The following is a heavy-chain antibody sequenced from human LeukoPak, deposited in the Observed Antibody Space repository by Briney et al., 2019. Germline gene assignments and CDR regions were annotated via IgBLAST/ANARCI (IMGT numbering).Heavy chain of an antibody. CDR3: ARVGPNSQLSGYDFWSGYIYYYYGMDV. D-gene: IGHD3-3*01. Sequence: ASVKVSCKASGYTFTSYGISWVRQAPGQGLEWMGWISAYNGNTNYAQKLQGRVTMTTDTSTSTAYMELSSLRSEDTAVYYCARVGPNSQLSGYDFWSGYIYYYYGMDVWGQGTTVTVSS. CDR2: ISAYNGNT. CDR1: GYTFTSYG. J-gene: IGHJ6*02. V-gene: IGHV1-18*01.